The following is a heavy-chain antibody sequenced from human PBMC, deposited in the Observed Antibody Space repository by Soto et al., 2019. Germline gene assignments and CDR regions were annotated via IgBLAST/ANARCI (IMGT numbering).Heavy chain of an antibody. J-gene: IGHJ6*03. CDR2: ISSSSSYI. D-gene: IGHD2-15*01. CDR3: ARRMGYCSGGSCYAPDYYMDV. Sequence: EVQLVESGGGLVKPGGSLRLSCAASGFTFSSYSMNWVRQAPGKGLEWVSSISSSSSYIYYADSVKGRFTISRDNAKNSLYLQMNSLRAEDTAVYYCARRMGYCSGGSCYAPDYYMDVWGKGTTVTVSS. V-gene: IGHV3-21*01. CDR1: GFTFSSYS.